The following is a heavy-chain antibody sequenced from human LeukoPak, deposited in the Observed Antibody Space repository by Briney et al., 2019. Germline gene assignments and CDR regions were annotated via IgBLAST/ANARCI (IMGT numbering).Heavy chain of an antibody. CDR1: GGSVNSHY. CDR3: VRRDTGWNYFDY. J-gene: IGHJ4*02. CDR2: IYYTGKI. Sequence: SETLSLTCAVSGGSVNSHYWGWIRQPPGKGLQWIGDIYYTGKINYNPSLKSRVTITLDTSKDHLSLNLPSVLAADTAIYYCVRRDTGWNYFDYWGQGILVTVSS. V-gene: IGHV4-59*08. D-gene: IGHD6-19*01.